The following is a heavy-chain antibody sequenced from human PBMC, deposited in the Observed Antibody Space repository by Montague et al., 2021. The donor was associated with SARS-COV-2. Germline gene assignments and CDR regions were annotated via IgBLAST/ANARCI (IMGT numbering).Heavy chain of an antibody. Sequence: LSLTCTVSGGSISGSTYYWGWIRQAPGKGLEWVAVISYDGSNKYYADTVKGRFTISSDNSKNTLYLQMNSLRAEDTAVYYCARDSVTDGPYGMDVWGQGTTVTVSS. CDR2: ISYDGSNK. CDR1: GGSISGST. J-gene: IGHJ6*02. V-gene: IGHV3-30*04. CDR3: ARDSVTDGPYGMDV. D-gene: IGHD2-21*02.